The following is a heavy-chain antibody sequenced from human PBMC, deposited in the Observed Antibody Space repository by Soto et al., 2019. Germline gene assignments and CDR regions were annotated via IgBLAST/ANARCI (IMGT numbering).Heavy chain of an antibody. CDR1: GGSLSDYQ. J-gene: IGHJ4*02. Sequence: QVQLQESRPSLVKPSETLSLTCSVSGGSLSDYQGSWIRQPPGKGLEWIGYIYYSGRTNYNHSLKSRVSISTDSSTKQFSLRLMCVTAADTAVYYCARMRGLGEISAYFDYWGQGTLVTVSS. V-gene: IGHV4-59*01. CDR2: IYYSGRT. D-gene: IGHD3-16*02. CDR3: ARMRGLGEISAYFDY.